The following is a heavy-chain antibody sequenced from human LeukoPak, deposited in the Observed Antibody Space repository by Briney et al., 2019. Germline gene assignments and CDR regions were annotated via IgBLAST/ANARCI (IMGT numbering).Heavy chain of an antibody. J-gene: IGHJ6*02. CDR3: TRQRSTSTEYYGLDV. V-gene: IGHV6-1*01. CDR1: GDTVSSNTAA. CDR2: TYYRSKWTT. D-gene: IGHD6-6*01. Sequence: SQTLSLTCAISGDTVSSNTAAWNWIRQSPSRGLEWLGRTYYRSKWTTDYAVSVQNRITIKPDTSTNQFSLQLRSATLEDTAVYYCTRQRSTSTEYYGLDVWGQGTTVTVSS.